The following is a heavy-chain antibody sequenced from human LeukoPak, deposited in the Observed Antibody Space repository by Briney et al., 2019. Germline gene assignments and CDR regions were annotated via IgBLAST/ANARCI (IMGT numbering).Heavy chain of an antibody. CDR3: ARGSLTMVRGVKLSWFDP. D-gene: IGHD3-10*01. Sequence: SETLSLTCAVCGGSFSGYYWSWIRQPPGKGLEWIGEINHSGSTNYNPSLKTRVTISVDTSKNQFSLKLSSVTAADTAVYYCARGSLTMVRGVKLSWFDPWGQGTLVTVSS. V-gene: IGHV4-34*01. CDR1: GGSFSGYY. CDR2: INHSGST. J-gene: IGHJ5*02.